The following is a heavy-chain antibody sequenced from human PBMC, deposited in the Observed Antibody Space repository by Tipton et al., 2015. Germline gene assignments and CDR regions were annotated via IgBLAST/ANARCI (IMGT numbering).Heavy chain of an antibody. CDR3: ARGPAYYYDSGGPRADF. Sequence: SLRLSCATSGFSFSIYGMHWVRQAPGKGLDWVALISYDGGNKYYADSVKGRFTISRDNSKNTLYLQMNSLRSEDTAVYYCARGPAYYYDSGGPRADFWGQGTLVTVSS. CDR2: ISYDGGNK. D-gene: IGHD3-22*01. J-gene: IGHJ4*02. CDR1: GFSFSIYG. V-gene: IGHV3-30*03.